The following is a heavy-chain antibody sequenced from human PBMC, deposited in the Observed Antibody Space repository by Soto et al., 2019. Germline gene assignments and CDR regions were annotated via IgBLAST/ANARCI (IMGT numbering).Heavy chain of an antibody. D-gene: IGHD6-13*01. J-gene: IGHJ5*02. CDR1: GGSISSGDYY. Sequence: PSETLSLTCTVSGGSISSGDYYWSWIRQPPGKGLEWIGYIYYSGSTYYNPSLKSRVTISVDTSKNQFSLKLSSVTAADTAVYYCARGTGRIEAAGPAGWLDPCGQGTMVTVYS. CDR2: IYYSGST. V-gene: IGHV4-30-4*01. CDR3: ARGTGRIEAAGPAGWLDP.